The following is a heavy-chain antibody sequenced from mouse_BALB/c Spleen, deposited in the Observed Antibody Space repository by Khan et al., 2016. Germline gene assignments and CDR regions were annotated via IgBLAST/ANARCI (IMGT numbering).Heavy chain of an antibody. Sequence: EVKLLESGGGLVQPGGSLKLSCAAAGFDFSRYWMSWVRQAPGKGLEWIGEINPDSSTINYTPSLKDKFIISRDNAKNTLYLQMSKVRSEDTALSDCARQGDYGYDVYWGQGTTLTVYS. CDR1: GFDFSRYW. CDR2: INPDSSTI. V-gene: IGHV4-1*02. CDR3: ARQGDYGYDVY. D-gene: IGHD2-2*01. J-gene: IGHJ2*01.